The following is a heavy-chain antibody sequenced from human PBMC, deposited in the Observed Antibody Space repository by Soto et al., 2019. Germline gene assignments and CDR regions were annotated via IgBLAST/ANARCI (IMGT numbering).Heavy chain of an antibody. V-gene: IGHV1-69*06. CDR2: IIPIFGTA. CDR1: GGTFSSYA. D-gene: IGHD3-16*02. Sequence: QVQLVQSGAEVKKPGSSVKVSCKASGGTFSSYAISWVRHAPGQGLEWMGGIIPIFGTANYAQKLQGRVTITADKSTSTAYMELSSLRSEDTAVYYCARSQFGGVIAYFSAFDIWGPGTMVPVSS. CDR3: ARSQFGGVIAYFSAFDI. J-gene: IGHJ3*02.